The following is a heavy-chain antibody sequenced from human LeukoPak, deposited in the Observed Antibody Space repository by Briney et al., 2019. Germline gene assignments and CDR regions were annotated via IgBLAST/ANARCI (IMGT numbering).Heavy chain of an antibody. J-gene: IGHJ3*02. Sequence: GGSLRLSCAASGFTFSSYAMSWVRQAPGKGLEWVSAFSGSGGDTYYADSVKGRFTISRDNSKNTLYLQMNSLRAEDTAVYYCARAVTWYFAFDIWGQGTMVTVSS. CDR2: FSGSGGDT. CDR3: ARAVTWYFAFDI. CDR1: GFTFSSYA. D-gene: IGHD6-13*01. V-gene: IGHV3-23*01.